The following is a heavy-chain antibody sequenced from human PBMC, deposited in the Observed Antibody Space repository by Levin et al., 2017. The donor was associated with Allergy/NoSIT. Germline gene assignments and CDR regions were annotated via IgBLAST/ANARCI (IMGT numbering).Heavy chain of an antibody. V-gene: IGHV3-15*01. CDR3: TTVYFGDERLNY. J-gene: IGHJ4*02. D-gene: IGHD3-10*01. CDR2: IKSKTDGGTT. Sequence: GGSLRLSCAASGFTFSNAWMTWVRQAPGKGLEWVGRIKSKTDGGTTDYAAPVKGRFTISRDDSKNTLFLQMNSLKTEDTAVYYCTTVYFGDERLNYWGQGTLVTVSS. CDR1: GFTFSNAW.